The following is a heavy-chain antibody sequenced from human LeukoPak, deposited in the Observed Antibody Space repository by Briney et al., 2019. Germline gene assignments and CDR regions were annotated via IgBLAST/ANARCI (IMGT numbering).Heavy chain of an antibody. Sequence: TTSETLSLTCAVSGGSISSSNWWGWVRQPPGKGLEWIGEIYHSGSTNYNPSLKSRVTISVDKSKNQFSLKLSSVTAADTAVYYCARDDYGGNSFDYWGQGTLVTVSS. CDR1: GGSISSSNW. D-gene: IGHD4-23*01. CDR2: IYHSGST. V-gene: IGHV4-4*02. CDR3: ARDDYGGNSFDY. J-gene: IGHJ4*02.